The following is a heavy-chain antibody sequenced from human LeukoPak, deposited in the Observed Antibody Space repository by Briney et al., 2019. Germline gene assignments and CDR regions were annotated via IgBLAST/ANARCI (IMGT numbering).Heavy chain of an antibody. CDR2: IYTTGST. Sequence: SETLSLTCTVSGGSISSGSYYWSWIRQPAGKELEWIGRIYTTGSTNYSPSLKSRVTISVDTSKNQFSLKLSSVTAADTAVYYCASHSGGYAYWGQGTLVTVSS. CDR3: ASHSGGYAY. J-gene: IGHJ4*02. D-gene: IGHD5-12*01. V-gene: IGHV4-61*02. CDR1: GGSISSGSYY.